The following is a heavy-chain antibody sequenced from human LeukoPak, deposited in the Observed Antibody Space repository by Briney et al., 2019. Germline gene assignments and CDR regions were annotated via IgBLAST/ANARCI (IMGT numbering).Heavy chain of an antibody. D-gene: IGHD3-9*01. CDR1: GGSISSGDYY. CDR2: IYYSGST. V-gene: IGHV4-30-4*01. CDR3: ARVSDILTGVTEP. J-gene: IGHJ5*02. Sequence: PSETLSLTCTVSGGSISSGDYYWSWIRQPPGKGLEWIGYIYYSGSTYYNPSLKSRVTISVDTSKNQFSLKLSSVTAADTAVYYCARVSDILTGVTEPWGQGTLVTVSS.